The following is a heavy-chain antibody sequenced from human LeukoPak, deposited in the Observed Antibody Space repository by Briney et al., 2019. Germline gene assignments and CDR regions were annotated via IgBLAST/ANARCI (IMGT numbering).Heavy chain of an antibody. J-gene: IGHJ4*02. D-gene: IGHD3-22*01. Sequence: GGSLRLPCAASGFTFSNYALSWVRQAPGKGLEWVSSVSSSHGDTYYADSVKGRFTISRDNSNNTLYLQLSSLRAEDTAVYYCAKDPNDSTGYYRFDQWGQGTLVTVSS. CDR1: GFTFSNYA. CDR2: VSSSHGDT. CDR3: AKDPNDSTGYYRFDQ. V-gene: IGHV3-23*01.